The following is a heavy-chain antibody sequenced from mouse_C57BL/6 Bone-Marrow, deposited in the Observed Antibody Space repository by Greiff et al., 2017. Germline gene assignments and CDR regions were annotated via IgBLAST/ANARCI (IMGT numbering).Heavy chain of an antibody. V-gene: IGHV1-50*01. Sequence: QVQLKQPGAELVKPGASVKLSCKASGYTFTSYWMQWVKQRPGQGLEWIGEIDPSDSYTNYNQKFKGKATLPVDKSSSTAYMQLSSLTSEDSAVYYCARSDGCYEEVFAYWGQGTLVTVSA. CDR2: IDPSDSYT. D-gene: IGHD2-3*01. J-gene: IGHJ3*01. CDR1: GYTFTSYW. CDR3: ARSDGCYEEVFAY.